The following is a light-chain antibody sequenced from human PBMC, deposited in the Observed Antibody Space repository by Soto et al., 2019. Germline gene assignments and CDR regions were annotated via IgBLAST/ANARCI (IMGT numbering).Light chain of an antibody. J-gene: IGKJ3*01. CDR3: QQANTFPPT. CDR1: QGVGNW. CDR2: AAS. Sequence: DIQMTQSPSSVSASVGDRITITCRASQGVGNWLAWYQQKPGKAPKLLIYAASSLLGGVPSRFSGSGSGTDFTLTISSLQPEDFAIYYCQQANTFPPTFGPGTKVDLK. V-gene: IGKV1D-12*01.